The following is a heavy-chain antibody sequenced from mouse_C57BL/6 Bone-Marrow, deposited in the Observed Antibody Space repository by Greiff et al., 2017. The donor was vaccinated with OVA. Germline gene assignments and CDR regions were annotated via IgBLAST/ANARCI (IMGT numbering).Heavy chain of an antibody. D-gene: IGHD1-1*01. V-gene: IGHV1-81*01. J-gene: IGHJ4*01. CDR1: GYTFTSYG. Sequence: VQRVESGAELARPGASVKLSCKASGYTFTSYGISWVKQRTGQGLEWIGEIYPRSGNTYYNEKFKGKATLTAAKSSSTAYLELRSLTSEDSAVYFCARKGYYSGSSYREDMDYWGQGTSVTVSS. CDR2: IYPRSGNT. CDR3: ARKGYYSGSSYREDMDY.